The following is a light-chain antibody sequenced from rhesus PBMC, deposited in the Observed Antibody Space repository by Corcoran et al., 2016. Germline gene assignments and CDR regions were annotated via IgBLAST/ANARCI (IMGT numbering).Light chain of an antibody. CDR2: AAS. CDR1: QTISSY. J-gene: IGKJ4*01. V-gene: IGKV1-44*01. Sequence: DIQMTQSPSSLSASVGDRVTITCRASQTISSYLAWYQQKPGKVPKLLIYAASSLESGVPSRFSGRGSGTDFTLTISSLQPEDFATYYCQQHNSHPLTFGGGTKVEIK. CDR3: QQHNSHPLT.